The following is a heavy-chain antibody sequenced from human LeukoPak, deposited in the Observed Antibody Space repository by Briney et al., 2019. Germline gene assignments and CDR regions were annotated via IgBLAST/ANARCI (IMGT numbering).Heavy chain of an antibody. CDR3: ARRLMSHYGMDV. J-gene: IGHJ6*02. D-gene: IGHD2-21*01. Sequence: GGSLRLSCAASGFTFSDYYMSWIRQAPRKGLEWVSYISSSSSSTNYADSVKGRFTIFRDNAKNSLYLQMNSLRAEDTAVYYCARRLMSHYGMDVWGQGTTVTVSS. CDR2: ISSSSSST. CDR1: GFTFSDYY. V-gene: IGHV3-11*03.